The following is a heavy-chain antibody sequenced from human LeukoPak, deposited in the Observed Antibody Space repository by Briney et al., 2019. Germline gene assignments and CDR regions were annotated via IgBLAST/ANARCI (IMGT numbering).Heavy chain of an antibody. Sequence: GGSLRLSCAASGFIFSSFGMHWVRQAPGKGLEWVAVISYDGSNKYYGDSVKGRFTISRDNSKNTLYLQMNSLRAEDTAVYYCAKDMALVVVTDNGMDVWGQGTTVTVSS. CDR1: GFIFSSFG. CDR2: ISYDGSNK. D-gene: IGHD2-21*02. J-gene: IGHJ6*02. CDR3: AKDMALVVVTDNGMDV. V-gene: IGHV3-30*18.